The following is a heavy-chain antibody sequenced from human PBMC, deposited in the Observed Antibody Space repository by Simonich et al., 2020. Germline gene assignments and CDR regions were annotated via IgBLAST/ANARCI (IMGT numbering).Heavy chain of an antibody. CDR2: IKQDGSEN. J-gene: IGHJ6*03. D-gene: IGHD7-27*01. CDR1: GFTFSSYW. CDR3: AREGLGTAYYYYMDV. V-gene: IGHV3-7*01. Sequence: EVQLVESGGGLVQPGGSLRLSCAASGFTFSSYWMSWVRQAPGKGLEWVANIKQDGSENYYVDSVKGRFTTAKDNAKNSLYLQMNSLRDEDTAVYYCAREGLGTAYYYYMDVWGKGTTVTVSS.